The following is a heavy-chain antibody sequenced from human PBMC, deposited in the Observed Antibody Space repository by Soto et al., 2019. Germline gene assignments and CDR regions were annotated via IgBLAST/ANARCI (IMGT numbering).Heavy chain of an antibody. Sequence: EVLLVESGGGLVQPGGSLRLSCAASGFTVTSSYMSWVRQAPGKGLECVSLVYSNSATYYADSVKGRFTISRDTFRNTLDLQMNSLRAEDTAVYYCARDSRLRSVGDYWGQGTLVTVSS. CDR2: VYSNSAT. D-gene: IGHD3-3*01. CDR3: ARDSRLRSVGDY. CDR1: GFTVTSSY. J-gene: IGHJ4*02. V-gene: IGHV3-66*01.